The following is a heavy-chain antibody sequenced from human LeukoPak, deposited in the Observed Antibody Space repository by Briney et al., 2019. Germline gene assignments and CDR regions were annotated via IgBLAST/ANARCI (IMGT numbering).Heavy chain of an antibody. J-gene: IGHJ3*02. Sequence: PGGSLRLSCAASGFTFSSYGMHWVRQAPGKGLEWVAVISYDGSNKYYADSVKGRFTISRDNSKNTLYLQMNSLRAEDTAVYYCARGSSGWYRDDAFDIWGQGTMVTVSS. D-gene: IGHD6-19*01. CDR2: ISYDGSNK. V-gene: IGHV3-30*03. CDR3: ARGSSGWYRDDAFDI. CDR1: GFTFSSYG.